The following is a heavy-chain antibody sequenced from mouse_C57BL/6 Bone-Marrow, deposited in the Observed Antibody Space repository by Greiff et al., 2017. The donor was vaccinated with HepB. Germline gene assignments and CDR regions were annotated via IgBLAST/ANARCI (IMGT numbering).Heavy chain of an antibody. V-gene: IGHV2-6*03. CDR3: ARSGTTVVPYFDY. Sequence: QVQLQQSGPGLVAPSQSLSITCTVSGFSLTSYGVHWVRQPPGKGLEWLVVIWSDGSTTYNSALKSRLSISKDNSKSQVFLKMNILQTDDTAMYYCARSGTTVVPYFDYWGQGTTLTVSS. CDR2: IWSDGST. CDR1: GFSLTSYG. J-gene: IGHJ2*01. D-gene: IGHD1-1*01.